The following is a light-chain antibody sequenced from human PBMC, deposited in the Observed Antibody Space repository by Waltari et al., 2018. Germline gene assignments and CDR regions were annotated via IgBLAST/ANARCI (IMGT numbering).Light chain of an antibody. CDR2: GAS. Sequence: EVLMTQSPPTRSLPPGEGATLPGRASQGISRNLAWYQQKPGQAPRLLIYGASTRAPGIPARFSGSGSGTEFTLSISGLQSEDFAVYFCQQYNNWRTFGQGTKLEI. CDR3: QQYNNWRT. V-gene: IGKV3-15*01. CDR1: QGISRN. J-gene: IGKJ2*01.